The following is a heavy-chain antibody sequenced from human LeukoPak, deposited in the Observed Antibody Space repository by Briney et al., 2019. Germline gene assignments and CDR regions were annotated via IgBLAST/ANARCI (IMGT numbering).Heavy chain of an antibody. D-gene: IGHD1/OR15-1a*01. CDR2: IYNDGST. Sequence: SETLSLTCTVSGGSIRRYYWSWIRQPAGKGPEWIGRIYNDGSTNYNPSLKSRVTMSVDTSKNQFSLKLSSVTAADTAVYYCAKTKGYFDYWGQGTLGTVS. J-gene: IGHJ4*02. CDR3: AKTKGYFDY. CDR1: GGSIRRYY. V-gene: IGHV4-4*07.